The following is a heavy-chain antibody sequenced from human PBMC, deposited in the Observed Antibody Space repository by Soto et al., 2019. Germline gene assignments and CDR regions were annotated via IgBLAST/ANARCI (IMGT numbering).Heavy chain of an antibody. CDR1: GGSISNYY. D-gene: IGHD2-15*01. V-gene: IGHV4-59*01. J-gene: IGHJ4*02. CDR2: IYYSGST. CDR3: ARAGAATLSDY. Sequence: QVQLQESGPGLVKASETLSLTCTVSGGSISNYYCSWIRQPPGKGLEWIGYIYYSGSTNYHPSLKSRVTISVDTSKNQFSLNLSSVTAADTAVYSCARAGAATLSDYWGQGTLVTVSS.